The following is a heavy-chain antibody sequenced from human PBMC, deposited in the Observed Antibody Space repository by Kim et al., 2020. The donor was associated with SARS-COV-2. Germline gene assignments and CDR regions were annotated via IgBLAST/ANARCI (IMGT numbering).Heavy chain of an antibody. D-gene: IGHD3-16*01. CDR3: ARWVRGRGDDFFDY. CDR2: FYGGANT. Sequence: GGSLRLSCAASGLTVSSNYMSWVRQAPGKGLEWVSIFYGGANTYYTDSAKGRFTISTHNSKNTVYLQMNSLRAEDTAVYYCARWVRGRGDDFFDYWGQGTLVTVSS. J-gene: IGHJ4*02. V-gene: IGHV3-53*04. CDR1: GLTVSSNY.